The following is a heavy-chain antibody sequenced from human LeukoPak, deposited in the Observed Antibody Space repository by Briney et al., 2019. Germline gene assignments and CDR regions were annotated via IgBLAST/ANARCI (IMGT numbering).Heavy chain of an antibody. J-gene: IGHJ5*02. CDR1: GGSISSYY. Sequence: SETLSLTCTVSGGSISSYYWSWIRQPPGKGLEWIGYIYYSGSTNYNPSLKSRVTISVDTSKNQFSLKLSSVTAADTAVYYCAREKPGIAAAGKDFDPWGQGTLVTVSS. V-gene: IGHV4-59*12. CDR2: IYYSGST. CDR3: AREKPGIAAAGKDFDP. D-gene: IGHD6-13*01.